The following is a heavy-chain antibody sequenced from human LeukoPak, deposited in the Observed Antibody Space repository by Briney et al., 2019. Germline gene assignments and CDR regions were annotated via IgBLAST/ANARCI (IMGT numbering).Heavy chain of an antibody. J-gene: IGHJ4*02. CDR1: GGSFSGYY. V-gene: IGHV4-34*01. Sequence: SETLSLTCAVYGGSFSGYYWSWIRQPPGKGLEWIGEINQSGSTNYNPSLKSRVTISVDTSKNKFSLKLSSVTAADTAVYYCARAAHYGDYRNTFAYWGQGTLVTVSS. CDR2: INQSGST. D-gene: IGHD4-17*01. CDR3: ARAAHYGDYRNTFAY.